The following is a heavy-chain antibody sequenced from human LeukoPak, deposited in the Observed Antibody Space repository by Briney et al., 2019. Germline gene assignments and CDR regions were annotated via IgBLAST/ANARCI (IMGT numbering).Heavy chain of an antibody. J-gene: IGHJ4*02. CDR2: IIPIFGTA. CDR3: ARYSGYDWGVPDY. V-gene: IGHV1-69*13. D-gene: IGHD5-12*01. CDR1: GGTFSSYA. Sequence: SVKVSCKASGGTFSSYAISWVRQAAGQGLEWMGGIIPIFGTANYAQKFQGRDTITADESTSTAYMELSSLRSEDTAVYYCARYSGYDWGVPDYWGQGTLVTVSS.